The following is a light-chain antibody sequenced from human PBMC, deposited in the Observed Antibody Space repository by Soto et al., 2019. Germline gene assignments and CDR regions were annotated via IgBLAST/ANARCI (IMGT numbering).Light chain of an antibody. V-gene: IGKV2-28*01. J-gene: IGKJ5*01. CDR3: MQALQTPIT. CDR2: LGS. CDR1: QSLLHSNGYRY. Sequence: DIVMTQSPLSLPVTPGEPASISCRSSQSLLHSNGYRYLDWYLQKPGQSPQLLIYLGSNRASGVPDRFSGSGSGTDFTLKISRVEAEDVGVYYCMQALQTPITFGQGTRLDIK.